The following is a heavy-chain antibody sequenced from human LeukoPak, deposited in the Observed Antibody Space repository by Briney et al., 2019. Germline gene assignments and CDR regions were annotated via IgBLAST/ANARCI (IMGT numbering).Heavy chain of an antibody. J-gene: IGHJ4*02. Sequence: GRSLRLSCVASGITFSRHGMDWVRQAPGKGLEWVAVIADDGGVKQYADSVKGRFTVSRDNSKSTLYLQMNSLSVEDTAIYYCAREATWGAWYFDHWGQGTPVTVSS. CDR1: GITFSRHG. D-gene: IGHD3-16*01. CDR3: AREATWGAWYFDH. V-gene: IGHV3-30*03. CDR2: IADDGGVK.